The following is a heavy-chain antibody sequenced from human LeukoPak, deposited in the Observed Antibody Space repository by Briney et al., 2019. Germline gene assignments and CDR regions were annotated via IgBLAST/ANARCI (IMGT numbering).Heavy chain of an antibody. J-gene: IGHJ4*02. D-gene: IGHD3-3*01. Sequence: ASVKVSCKASGYTFTGYYMHWVRQAPGQGLEWMGWINPNSGGTNYAQKFQGRVTMTRDTSISTAYMELSRLRSDYTAVYYCARTTTIFGVVNYWGQGTLVTVSS. CDR1: GYTFTGYY. CDR3: ARTTTIFGVVNY. CDR2: INPNSGGT. V-gene: IGHV1-2*02.